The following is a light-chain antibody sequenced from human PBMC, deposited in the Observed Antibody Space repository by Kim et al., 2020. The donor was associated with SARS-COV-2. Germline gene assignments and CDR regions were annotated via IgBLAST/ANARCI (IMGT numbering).Light chain of an antibody. CDR1: QDISNY. CDR2: GAS. Sequence: DIQMTQSPSSLSASVGDRVTITCRASQDISNYLAWYQQKPGKVPEVLIYGASTLQSGVPSRFSGSGSGTDFTLTISSLLPGDVATYYCQKYNGAPWTFGQGTKVDIK. V-gene: IGKV1-27*01. CDR3: QKYNGAPWT. J-gene: IGKJ1*01.